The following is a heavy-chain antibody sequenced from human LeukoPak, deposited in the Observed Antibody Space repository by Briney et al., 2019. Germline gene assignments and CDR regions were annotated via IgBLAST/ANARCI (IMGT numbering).Heavy chain of an antibody. V-gene: IGHV4-34*01. Sequence: SETLSLTCAVYGGSFSGYYWSWIRQPPGKGLEWIGEINHSGSTNYNPSLKSRVTISVDTSKNQFSLKLSSVTAADTAGYYCARGPYYGESDDAFDIWGQGTMVTVSS. D-gene: IGHD4-17*01. J-gene: IGHJ3*02. CDR3: ARGPYYGESDDAFDI. CDR1: GGSFSGYY. CDR2: INHSGST.